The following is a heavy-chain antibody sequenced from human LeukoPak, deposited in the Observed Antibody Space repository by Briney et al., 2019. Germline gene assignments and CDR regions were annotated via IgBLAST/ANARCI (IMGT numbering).Heavy chain of an antibody. J-gene: IGHJ5*02. V-gene: IGHV3-30*02. D-gene: IGHD2-2*03. CDR3: AKGAHPLDIVVVPAVTP. CDR1: GFTFSSYG. Sequence: PGGSLRLSCAASGFTFSSYGMHWVRQAPGKGLEWVAFIRYDGSNKYYADSMKGRFTISRDNSKNTLYLQMNSLRAEDTAVYYCAKGAHPLDIVVVPAVTPWGQGTLVTVSS. CDR2: IRYDGSNK.